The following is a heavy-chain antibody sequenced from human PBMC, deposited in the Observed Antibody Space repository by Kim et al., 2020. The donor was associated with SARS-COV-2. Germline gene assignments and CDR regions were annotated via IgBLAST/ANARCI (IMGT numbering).Heavy chain of an antibody. V-gene: IGHV3-30*18. CDR2: ISYDGSNK. D-gene: IGHD2-15*01. Sequence: GGSLRLSCAASGFTFSSYGMHWVRQAPGKGLEWVAVISYDGSNKYYADSVKGRFTISRDNSKNTLYLQMNSLRAEDTAVYYCAKEVVAATRVDYWGQGTLVTVSS. J-gene: IGHJ4*02. CDR1: GFTFSSYG. CDR3: AKEVVAATRVDY.